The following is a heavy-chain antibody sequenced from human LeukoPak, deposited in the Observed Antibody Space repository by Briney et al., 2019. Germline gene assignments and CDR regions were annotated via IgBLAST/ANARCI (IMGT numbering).Heavy chain of an antibody. Sequence: PSETLSLTCTVSGGSISSYYWSWIRQPPGKGLEWIGYIYYSGSTNYNPSLKSRVTISVDTSKNQFSLKLSSVTAADTAVYYCARDDSGYDLVDYWGQGTLVTVSS. CDR3: ARDDSGYDLVDY. CDR1: GGSISSYY. D-gene: IGHD5-12*01. V-gene: IGHV4-59*12. J-gene: IGHJ4*02. CDR2: IYYSGST.